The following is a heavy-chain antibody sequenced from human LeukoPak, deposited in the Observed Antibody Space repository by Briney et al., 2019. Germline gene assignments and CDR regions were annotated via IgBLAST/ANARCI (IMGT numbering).Heavy chain of an antibody. CDR3: ARDLGLRLGELSPIPDY. J-gene: IGHJ4*02. D-gene: IGHD3-16*02. CDR2: ITSSGSSI. Sequence: GGSLRLSCAASGFTFTNYEMNWVRQAPGKGLEWISYITSSGSSIYYADSVKGRFTISRDNAKNSLYLQMNSLRAEDTAVYYCARDLGLRLGELSPIPDYWAREPWSPSPQ. CDR1: GFTFTNYE. V-gene: IGHV3-48*03.